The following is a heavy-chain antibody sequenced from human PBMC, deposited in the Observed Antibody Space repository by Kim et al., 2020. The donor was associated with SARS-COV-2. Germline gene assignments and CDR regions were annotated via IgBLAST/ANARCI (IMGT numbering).Heavy chain of an antibody. J-gene: IGHJ4*02. D-gene: IGHD3-22*01. CDR1: GFTFTSSA. Sequence: SVKVSCKASGFTFTSSAMQWVRQARGQRLEWIGWIVVGSGNTNYAQKFQERVTITRDMSTSTAYMELSSLRSEDTAVYYCAVLFEDSSGYHFDYWGQGTLVTVSS. CDR2: IVVGSGNT. V-gene: IGHV1-58*02. CDR3: AVLFEDSSGYHFDY.